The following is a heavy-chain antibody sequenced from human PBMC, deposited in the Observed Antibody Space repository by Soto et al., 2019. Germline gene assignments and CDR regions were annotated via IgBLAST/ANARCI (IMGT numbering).Heavy chain of an antibody. CDR1: GFTFSNYA. CDR3: AKAAYSRGDWFDP. CDR2: ISGSGGST. J-gene: IGHJ5*02. D-gene: IGHD2-21*01. V-gene: IGHV3-23*01. Sequence: GGSLRLSCAASGFTFSNYAMSWVRQAPGKGLEWVSIISGSGGSTHYADSVKGRFAISRDNSKSTLYLQMNSLRAEDTAVYYCAKAAYSRGDWFDPWGQGTLVTVSS.